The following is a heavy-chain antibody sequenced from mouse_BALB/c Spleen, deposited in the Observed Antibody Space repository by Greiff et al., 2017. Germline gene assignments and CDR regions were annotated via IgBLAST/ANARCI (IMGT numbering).Heavy chain of an antibody. CDR1: GYIFTSYW. D-gene: IGHD1-1*01. J-gene: IGHJ1*01. V-gene: IGHV14-1*02. CDR3: ARSYGSSYWYFDV. Sequence: VQLKESGAELVRPGASVKLSCKTSGYIFTSYWMHWVKQRPEQGLEWIGWIDPENGNTIYDPKFQGKASITADTSSNTAYLQLSSLTSEDTAVYYCARSYGSSYWYFDVWGAGTTVTVSS. CDR2: IDPENGNT.